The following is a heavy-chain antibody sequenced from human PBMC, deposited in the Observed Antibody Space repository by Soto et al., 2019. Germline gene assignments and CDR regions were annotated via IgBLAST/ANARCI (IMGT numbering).Heavy chain of an antibody. D-gene: IGHD2-2*01. V-gene: IGHV3-23*01. CDR2: ITASADTT. J-gene: IGHJ3*02. CDR1: AFTFRRYD. Sequence: EEQLLESGGGLVRPGGSLRLSCAASAFTFRRYDMSWVRQAPGKGLEWVSAITASADTTYYADSVKGRFTISRDNSKNTLYLRMNSLRAEDTAVYYCAKVRPLRDCTSTSCLGAFDIWGQGTMVTVS. CDR3: AKVRPLRDCTSTSCLGAFDI.